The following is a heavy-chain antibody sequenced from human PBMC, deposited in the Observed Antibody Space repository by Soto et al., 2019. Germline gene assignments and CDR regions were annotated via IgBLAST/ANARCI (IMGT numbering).Heavy chain of an antibody. V-gene: IGHV1-69*12. CDR3: AQTLGLAVAGPGRFDL. J-gene: IGHJ2*01. CDR2: ITPFFGTA. D-gene: IGHD6-19*01. Sequence: QVQLVQSGAEVKKPGSSVKVSCKASGGTFSNYAISWVRQAPGQGLEWTGGITPFFGTANYAQKFQGRVTISADESMSTAYMELSRRRSEDTAVYYCAQTLGLAVAGPGRFDLWGRGTLVTVSS. CDR1: GGTFSNYA.